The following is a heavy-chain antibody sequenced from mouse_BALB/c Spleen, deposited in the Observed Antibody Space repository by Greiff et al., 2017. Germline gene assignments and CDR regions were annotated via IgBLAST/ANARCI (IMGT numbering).Heavy chain of an antibody. D-gene: IGHD2-4*01. CDR3: ARHGDYDGDY. CDR1: GFTFSSYG. J-gene: IGHJ2*01. V-gene: IGHV5-6*01. CDR2: ISSGGSYT. Sequence: EVMLVESGGDLVKPGGSLKLSCAASGFTFSSYGVSWVRQTPDKRLEWVATISSGGSYTYYPDSVKGRFTISRDNAKNTLYLQMSSLKSEDTAMYYCARHGDYDGDYWGQGTTLTVSS.